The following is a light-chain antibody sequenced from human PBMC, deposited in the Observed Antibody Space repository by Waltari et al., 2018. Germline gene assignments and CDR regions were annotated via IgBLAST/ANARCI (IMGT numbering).Light chain of an antibody. J-gene: IGLJ3*02. Sequence: SYPLTQPPSVSVAPGKTARITCGGNDIGSKSVHWYQQKPGQAPVLVIYYTSYRPSGVPERLAGPNSGNTATLTISRVGAGDEADYYSQVCDSSGDHPGVYWVFGGGTKLTVL. CDR2: YTS. V-gene: IGLV3-21*04. CDR1: DIGSKS. CDR3: QVCDSSGDHPGVYWV.